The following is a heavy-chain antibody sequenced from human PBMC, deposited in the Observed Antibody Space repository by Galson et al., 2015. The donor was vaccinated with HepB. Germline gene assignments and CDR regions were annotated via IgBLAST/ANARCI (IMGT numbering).Heavy chain of an antibody. Sequence: PALVKPTQTLALTCTFSGFSLTTRGVGVGWIRQPPGKALEWLAFVYRDDDNRYSPSLRSRLTVTKDTSNNRVVLIMTNVDPLDTATYFCAHRRYYYGTWDWGDFDYWGQGTLVTVSS. CDR2: VYRDDDN. CDR3: AHRRYYYGTWDWGDFDY. D-gene: IGHD3-16*01. V-gene: IGHV2-5*02. CDR1: GFSLTTRGVG. J-gene: IGHJ4*02.